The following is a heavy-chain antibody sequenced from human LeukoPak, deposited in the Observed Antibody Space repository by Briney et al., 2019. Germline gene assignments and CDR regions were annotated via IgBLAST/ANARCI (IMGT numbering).Heavy chain of an antibody. CDR2: TNPNSGDT. V-gene: IGHV1-2*02. J-gene: IGHJ4*02. D-gene: IGHD4-11*01. CDR3: GRDQDGVTTAPFDY. CDR1: GYTFTGYY. Sequence: ASVKVSCKASGYTFTGYYIHWVRQAPGQGLEWMGWTNPNSGDTNYAQKFQGRVTMTRDTSISTAYMELSRLRSDDTAIYYCGRDQDGVTTAPFDYWGRETLVTVSS.